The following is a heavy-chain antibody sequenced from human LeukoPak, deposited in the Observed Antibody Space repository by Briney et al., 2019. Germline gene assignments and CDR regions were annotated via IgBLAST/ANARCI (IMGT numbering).Heavy chain of an antibody. J-gene: IGHJ5*02. V-gene: IGHV4-39*01. CDR3: ARLERDAYNPGGWFGP. CDR2: IYFSGST. CDR1: GGSISSNRYY. D-gene: IGHD5-24*01. Sequence: SETLSLTCTVSGGSISSNRYYWAWIRQPPGKGLEWIGNIYFSGSTYYNPSLKSRVTISVDTSKNQFSLKLSSMTAADTAVYFCARLERDAYNPGGWFGPWGQGTLVTVSS.